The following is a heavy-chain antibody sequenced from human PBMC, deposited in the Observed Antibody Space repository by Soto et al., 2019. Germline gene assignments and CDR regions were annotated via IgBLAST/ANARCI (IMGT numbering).Heavy chain of an antibody. Sequence: PSETLSLTCAVYGGSFSGYYWSWIRQPPGKGLEWIAEINHSGSTNYNPSLKSRVTISVDTSKNQFSLKLSSVTAADTAVYYCARWTYYYGSGSYNGWFDPWGQGTLVTVSS. CDR2: INHSGST. J-gene: IGHJ5*02. CDR1: GGSFSGYY. CDR3: ARWTYYYGSGSYNGWFDP. D-gene: IGHD3-10*01. V-gene: IGHV4-34*01.